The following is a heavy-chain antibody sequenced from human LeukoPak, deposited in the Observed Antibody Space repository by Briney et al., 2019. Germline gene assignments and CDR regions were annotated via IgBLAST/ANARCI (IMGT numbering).Heavy chain of an antibody. Sequence: GGSLRLSCAASGFTFSSYWMHWVRQAPGKGLVWVSRINSDGSSTSYADSVKGRFTISRDNAKNTLYLQMNSLRAEDTAVYYCARVGGYPYDAFDISGQGTMVTVSS. CDR1: GFTFSSYW. D-gene: IGHD3-22*01. CDR2: INSDGSST. CDR3: ARVGGYPYDAFDI. V-gene: IGHV3-74*01. J-gene: IGHJ3*02.